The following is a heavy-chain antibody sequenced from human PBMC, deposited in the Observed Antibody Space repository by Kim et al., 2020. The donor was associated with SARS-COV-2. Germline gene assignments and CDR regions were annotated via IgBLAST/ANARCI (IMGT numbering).Heavy chain of an antibody. J-gene: IGHJ6*02. CDR3: ARDLFVPYDYRYYGMDV. CDR2: ISSSSSYI. Sequence: GGSLRLSCAASGFTFSSYSMNWVRQAPGKGLEWVSSISSSSSYIYYADSVKGRFTISRDNAKNSLYLQMNSLRAEDTAVYYCARDLFVPYDYRYYGMDVWGQGTTVTVSS. D-gene: IGHD5-12*01. CDR1: GFTFSSYS. V-gene: IGHV3-21*01.